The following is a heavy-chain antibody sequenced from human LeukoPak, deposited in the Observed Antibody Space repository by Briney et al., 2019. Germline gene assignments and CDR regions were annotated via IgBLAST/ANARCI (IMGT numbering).Heavy chain of an antibody. CDR1: GGSISSGSYY. CDR3: ARKHPGTMVRGVKAFDI. J-gene: IGHJ3*02. V-gene: IGHV4-61*09. D-gene: IGHD3-10*01. Sequence: SQTLSLTCTVSGGSISSGSYYWNWIRQPAGKGLEWIGHIYTSGSTNYNPSLKSRVTISVDTSKNQFSLKLSSVTAADTAVYYCARKHPGTMVRGVKAFDIWGQGTMVTVSS. CDR2: IYTSGST.